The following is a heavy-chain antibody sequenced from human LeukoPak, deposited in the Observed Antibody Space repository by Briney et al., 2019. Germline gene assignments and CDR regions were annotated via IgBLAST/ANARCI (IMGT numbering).Heavy chain of an antibody. Sequence: SQTLSLTCTVSGGSISSGDYYWSWIRQHPGKGLEWIGYIYYSGSTYYNPSLKSRVTISVDTSKNQFSLKLSSVTAADTAVYYCASVDWSNAFDIWGQGTMVTVSS. CDR1: GGSISSGDYY. V-gene: IGHV4-30-4*01. CDR3: ASVDWSNAFDI. J-gene: IGHJ3*02. CDR2: IYYSGST. D-gene: IGHD3-9*01.